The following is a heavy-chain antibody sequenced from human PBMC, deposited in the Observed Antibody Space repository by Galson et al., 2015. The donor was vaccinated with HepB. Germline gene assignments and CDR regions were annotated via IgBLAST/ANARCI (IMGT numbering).Heavy chain of an antibody. CDR2: ISHSTLYT. CDR3: ARGWLQNSFDL. D-gene: IGHD5-24*01. CDR1: GFTFSDYY. Sequence: SLRLSCAASGFTFSDYYMSWIRQAPGKGLEWLSYISHSTLYTNYADSVKGRFTISRDNAKNSLFLQINSLRAEDTAVYYCARGWLQNSFDLWGQGTVVTVSS. V-gene: IGHV3-11*06. J-gene: IGHJ3*01.